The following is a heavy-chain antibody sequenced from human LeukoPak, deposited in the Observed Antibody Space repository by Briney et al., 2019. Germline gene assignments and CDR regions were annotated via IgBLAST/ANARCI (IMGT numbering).Heavy chain of an antibody. CDR1: GGSISSYY. CDR3: ARTGYSYGYHWFDP. CDR2: IYYSGST. V-gene: IGHV4-59*01. J-gene: IGHJ5*02. Sequence: SETLSLTCTVSGGSISSYYWSWIRQPPGKGLEWIGYIYYSGSTNYNPSLKSRVTISVDTSKNQFSLKLSSVTAADTAVYYCARTGYSYGYHWFDPWGQGTLVTVS. D-gene: IGHD5-18*01.